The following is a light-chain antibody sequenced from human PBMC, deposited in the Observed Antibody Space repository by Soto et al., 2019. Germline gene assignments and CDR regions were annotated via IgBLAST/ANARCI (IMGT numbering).Light chain of an antibody. CDR3: QQYTQWPIT. V-gene: IGKV3D-15*01. Sequence: EIVMTKSAVKMSVSAGEGATLYCRASQSVNSNYLAWYQQKPGQAPRLLIYGISSRATGISDRFSGSGSGTEFTLTTFSLQPEDFAVYYCQQYTQWPITFGQGTRLEIK. CDR2: GIS. CDR1: QSVNSN. J-gene: IGKJ5*01.